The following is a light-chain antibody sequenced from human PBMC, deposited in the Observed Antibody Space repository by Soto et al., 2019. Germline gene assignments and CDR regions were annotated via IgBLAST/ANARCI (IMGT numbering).Light chain of an antibody. J-gene: IGLJ2*01. CDR2: DVN. Sequence: QSALTQSRSVSGSPGQSVTISCTGTSSDVGGFNYVSWYQQHPGKAPKLMVYDVNKRPSGVPDRFSGSKSGNTASLTISGLQAEDEADYYCCSYAGSAHVIFGGGTKLTVL. V-gene: IGLV2-11*01. CDR1: SSDVGGFNY. CDR3: CSYAGSAHVI.